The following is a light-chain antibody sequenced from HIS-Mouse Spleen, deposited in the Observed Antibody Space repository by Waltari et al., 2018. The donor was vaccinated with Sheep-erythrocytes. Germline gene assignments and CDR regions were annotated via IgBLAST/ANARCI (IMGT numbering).Light chain of an antibody. J-gene: IGKJ4*01. V-gene: IGKV1-33*01. CDR3: QQYDNLPLT. CDR2: DAS. Sequence: IQMTHSPSSLSPSVETRVTITCQASRDISNYLNWYQQKPGKAPKLLIYDASNLETGVPSRFSGSGSGTDFTFTISSLQPEDIATYYCQQYDNLPLTFGGGTKVEIK. CDR1: RDISNY.